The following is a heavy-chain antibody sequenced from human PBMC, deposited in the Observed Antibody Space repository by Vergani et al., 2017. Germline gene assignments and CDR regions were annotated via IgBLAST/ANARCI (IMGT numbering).Heavy chain of an antibody. CDR3: ARDSRYCSSTSCYVGRDWFDP. Sequence: QVQLVQSGAEVKKPGASVKVSCKASGYTFTSYYMHWVRQAPGQGLEWMGIINPSGGSTRYAQKFQGRVTMTRDTSTSTVYMELSSLRSEDTALYYCARDSRYCSSTSCYVGRDWFDPWGQGTLVTVSS. D-gene: IGHD2-2*01. J-gene: IGHJ5*02. CDR1: GYTFTSYY. V-gene: IGHV1-46*01. CDR2: INPSGGST.